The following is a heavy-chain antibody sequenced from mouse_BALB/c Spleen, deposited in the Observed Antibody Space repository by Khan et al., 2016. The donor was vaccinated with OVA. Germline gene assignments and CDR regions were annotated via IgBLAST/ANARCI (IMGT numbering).Heavy chain of an antibody. CDR3: ARLEDI. Sequence: QVQLKQSGPGLVAPSQSLSITCTVSGFSLTSYGVHWVRQPPGTGLEWLGVIWAGGSTNYNSALMSRLSISKDNSKSQVFLKMNSLRTDDTAMYYCARLEDIWGQGTTLTVSS. J-gene: IGHJ2*01. CDR1: GFSLTSYG. CDR2: IWAGGST. D-gene: IGHD1-3*01. V-gene: IGHV2-9*02.